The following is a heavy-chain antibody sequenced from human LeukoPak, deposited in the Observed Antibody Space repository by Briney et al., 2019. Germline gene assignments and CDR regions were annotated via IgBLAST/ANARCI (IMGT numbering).Heavy chain of an antibody. CDR1: GYIFTIYY. J-gene: IGHJ4*02. Sequence: ASVKVSCTASGYIFTIYYMHWVRQAPGQGLEWMGIINPSGGGTSYAQKFQGRVTMTRDTSTSTVYMELSSLRSEDTAVYYCAREYFDSSGPFDYWGEGTLVTVSS. V-gene: IGHV1-46*01. CDR3: AREYFDSSGPFDY. D-gene: IGHD3-22*01. CDR2: INPSGGGT.